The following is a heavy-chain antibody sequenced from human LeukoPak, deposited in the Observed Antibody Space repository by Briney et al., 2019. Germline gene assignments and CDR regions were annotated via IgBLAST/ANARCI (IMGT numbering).Heavy chain of an antibody. CDR1: GYTFTSYG. CDR2: ISAYNGNT. J-gene: IGHJ1*01. V-gene: IGHV1-18*01. CDR3: ARDRGIAAAGTREYFQH. D-gene: IGHD6-13*01. Sequence: ASVKVSRKASGYTFTSYGISWVRQAPGQGLEWMGWISAYNGNTNYAQKLQDRVTMTTDTSTSTAYMELRSLRSDDTAVYYCARDRGIAAAGTREYFQHWGQGTLVTVSS.